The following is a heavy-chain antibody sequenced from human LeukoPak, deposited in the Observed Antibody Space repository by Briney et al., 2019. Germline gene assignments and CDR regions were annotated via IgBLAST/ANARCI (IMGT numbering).Heavy chain of an antibody. CDR1: GYTFTGYY. CDR2: INPNSGGT. V-gene: IGHV1-2*02. Sequence: ASVKVSCKASGYTFTGYYMHWVRQAPGQGLEWMGWINPNSGGTNYAQKFQGRVTMTRDTSISTAYMELSRLRSDDTAVYCCARDRGYYDSSGYSNFDYWGQGTLVTVSS. J-gene: IGHJ4*02. D-gene: IGHD3-22*01. CDR3: ARDRGYYDSSGYSNFDY.